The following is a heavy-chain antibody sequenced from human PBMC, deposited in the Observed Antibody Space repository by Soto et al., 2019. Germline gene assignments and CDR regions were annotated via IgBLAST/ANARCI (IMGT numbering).Heavy chain of an antibody. CDR1: GGSISSYY. CDR2: IYYSGST. CDR3: ARIDFWSGPDAFDI. J-gene: IGHJ3*02. V-gene: IGHV4-59*06. Sequence: SETLSLTCTVSGGSISSYYWSWIRQPPGKGLEWIGYIYYSGSTYYNPSLKSRVTISVDTSKNQFSLKLSSVTAADTAVYYCARIDFWSGPDAFDIWGQGTMVTVSS. D-gene: IGHD3-3*01.